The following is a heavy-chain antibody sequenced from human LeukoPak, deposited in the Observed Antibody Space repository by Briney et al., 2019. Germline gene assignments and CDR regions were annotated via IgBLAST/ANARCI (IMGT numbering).Heavy chain of an antibody. Sequence: PGGSLRLPCAASGFTFSSYGMHWVRQAPGKGLEWVAVIWYDGSNKYYADSVKGRFTISRDNSKNTLYLQMNSLRAEDTAVYYCARWTKIYDSSGGYWGQGTLVTVSS. V-gene: IGHV3-33*01. J-gene: IGHJ4*02. D-gene: IGHD3-22*01. CDR2: IWYDGSNK. CDR3: ARWTKIYDSSGGY. CDR1: GFTFSSYG.